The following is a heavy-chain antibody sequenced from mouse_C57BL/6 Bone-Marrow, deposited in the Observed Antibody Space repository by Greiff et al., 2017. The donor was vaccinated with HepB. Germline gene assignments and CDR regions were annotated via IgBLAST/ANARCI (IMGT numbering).Heavy chain of an antibody. CDR3: ARWMATQAY. CDR2: IDPANGNT. D-gene: IGHD2-3*01. J-gene: IGHJ3*01. CDR1: GFNIKNPY. Sequence: EVQLQQSVAELVRPGASVKLSCTASGFNIKNPYMHWVKQRPEQGLEWIGRIDPANGNTKYAPKFQGKATITADTSSNTAYLQLSSLTSEDTAIYYCARWMATQAYWGQGTLVTVSA. V-gene: IGHV14-3*01.